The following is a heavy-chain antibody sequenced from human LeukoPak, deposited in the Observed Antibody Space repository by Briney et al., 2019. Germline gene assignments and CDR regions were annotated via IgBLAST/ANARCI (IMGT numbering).Heavy chain of an antibody. D-gene: IGHD1-26*01. V-gene: IGHV3-43*02. CDR2: NNKDGDAT. J-gene: IGHJ6*02. Sequence: PGGSLRLSCAASGFTFDDYAMHWVRQAPGKGLEWVSLNNKDGDATYYADSVNGRFTISRDNSKNSLYLQMNSLRSEDSALYYCATWAFYHGLDAWGRGSTVTVSS. CDR1: GFTFDDYA. CDR3: ATWAFYHGLDA.